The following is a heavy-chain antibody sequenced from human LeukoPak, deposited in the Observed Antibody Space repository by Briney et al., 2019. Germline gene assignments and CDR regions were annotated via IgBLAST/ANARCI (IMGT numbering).Heavy chain of an antibody. CDR2: ISADNGNK. J-gene: IGHJ4*02. D-gene: IGHD3-22*01. V-gene: IGHV1-18*04. Sequence: ASVKVSCKTSNYRFSTFGISWVRQAPGQGLEWMGWISADNGNKHYAQKFQGRVTMTTDTATRTAYMELRSLRSDDTAIYYCAKTSGSRDYYDSSGYYIENWGQGILVTVSS. CDR1: NYRFSTFG. CDR3: AKTSGSRDYYDSSGYYIEN.